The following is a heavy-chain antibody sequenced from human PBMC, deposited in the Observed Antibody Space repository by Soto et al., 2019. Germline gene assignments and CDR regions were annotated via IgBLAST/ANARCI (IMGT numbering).Heavy chain of an antibody. D-gene: IGHD3-3*01. V-gene: IGHV1-69*13. J-gene: IGHJ6*02. CDR3: ARGHVIILEENMDV. Sequence: ASVKVSCKASGCTFSSSAISWVRQAPGQGLEWMGGIIPIFGTANYARKFQGRATITADESTSTAYMELSSLRSEDTAVYYCARGHVIILEENMDVWGQGTTVTVSS. CDR1: GCTFSSSA. CDR2: IIPIFGTA.